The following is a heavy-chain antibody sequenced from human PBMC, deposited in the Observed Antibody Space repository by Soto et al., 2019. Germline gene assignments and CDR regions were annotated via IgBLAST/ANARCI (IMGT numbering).Heavy chain of an antibody. J-gene: IGHJ4*02. D-gene: IGHD6-13*01. CDR3: ATSSSWPDY. CDR1: GFTFSIYS. V-gene: IGHV3-21*01. CDR2: ISSSSSYI. Sequence: GSPRLSCAASGFTFSIYSMNWVRQAPGKGLEWVSSISSSSSYIYYADSVKGRFTISRDNAKNSLYLQTNSLPAEAPAVYYSATSSSWPDYWGQGTLVTVSS.